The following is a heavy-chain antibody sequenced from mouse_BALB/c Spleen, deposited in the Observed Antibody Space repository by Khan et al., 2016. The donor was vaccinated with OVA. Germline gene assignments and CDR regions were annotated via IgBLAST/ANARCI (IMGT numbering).Heavy chain of an antibody. V-gene: IGHV1-76*01. CDR1: GYIFTSYW. CDR2: IYPETGST. CDR3: ARGGYDSHAMDY. J-gene: IGHJ4*01. D-gene: IGHD2-3*01. Sequence: QVQLKQSGAELVRPGASVKLSCKTSGYIFTSYWLHWVKQRSGQGLEWIARIYPETGSTYYNEKFTGKATLTADKSSRTAYMQHSSLKSEDSAVYYCARGGYDSHAMDYWGQGTSVTVSS.